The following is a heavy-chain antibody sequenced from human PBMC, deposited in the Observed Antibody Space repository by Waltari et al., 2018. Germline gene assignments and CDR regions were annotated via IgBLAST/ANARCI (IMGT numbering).Heavy chain of an antibody. V-gene: IGHV4-39*01. D-gene: IGHD2-8*01. CDR1: GGSISSSSHY. Sequence: QLQLQESAPALVKPSEPLSLTCPVSGGSISSSSHYWGWIRQPPGKGLAWIGSIYYSGSTYYNPALKSRVTISVDTSKNQFSLKLSSVTAADTAVYYCARHPAMTIMLWYFDLWGRGTLVTVSS. J-gene: IGHJ2*01. CDR3: ARHPAMTIMLWYFDL. CDR2: IYYSGST.